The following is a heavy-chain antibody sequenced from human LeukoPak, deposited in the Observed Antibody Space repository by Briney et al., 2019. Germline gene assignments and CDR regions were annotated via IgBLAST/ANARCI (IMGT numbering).Heavy chain of an antibody. CDR2: INHSGST. CDR3: ARGLSAIVY. Sequence: SGTLSLTCAVSGGSIINSNWWSWVRQPPGKGLEWIGEINHSGSTNYNPSLKSRVTISVDTSKNQFSLKLSSVTAADTAVYYCARGLSAIVYWGQGTLVTVSS. V-gene: IGHV4-4*02. CDR1: GGSIINSNW. J-gene: IGHJ4*02. D-gene: IGHD2-15*01.